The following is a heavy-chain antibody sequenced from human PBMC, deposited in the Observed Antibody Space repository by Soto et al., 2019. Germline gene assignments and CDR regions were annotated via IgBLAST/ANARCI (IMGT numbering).Heavy chain of an antibody. J-gene: IGHJ6*02. D-gene: IGHD3-3*01. CDR2: ISTDNGNT. V-gene: IGHV1-18*01. CDR3: ARDQGITTFAVYSMYYYGMDV. Sequence: QVQLVQSGAEVKKPGASVKVSCKASGYTFTSSGISWVRQAPGQGLEWLGWISTDNGNTNYAQHLQGRVSLTTDTSTSTSSMDLRSLRSDDTAVYYCARDQGITTFAVYSMYYYGMDVWGQGTTVTVSS. CDR1: GYTFTSSG.